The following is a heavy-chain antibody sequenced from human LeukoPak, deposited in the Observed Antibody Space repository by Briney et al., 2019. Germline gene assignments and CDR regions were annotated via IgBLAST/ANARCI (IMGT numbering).Heavy chain of an antibody. CDR2: IYYDGSNE. D-gene: IGHD3-22*01. J-gene: IGHJ4*02. Sequence: GGSLRLSCAASGFPFTSYGMHWVRQAPGKGLEWVAVIYYDGSNEYYADSVKGRFTISRNTSKNTLYLQMNSLTADDTAVYYCARVGYPGIGYPIDYWGQGTLVTVSS. CDR1: GFPFTSYG. CDR3: ARVGYPGIGYPIDY. V-gene: IGHV3-33*01.